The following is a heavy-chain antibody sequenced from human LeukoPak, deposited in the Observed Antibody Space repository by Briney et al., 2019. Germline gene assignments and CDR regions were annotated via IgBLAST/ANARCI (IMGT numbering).Heavy chain of an antibody. D-gene: IGHD3-3*01. Sequence: ASVKVSCKASGYTFTSYYMHWVRQAPGQGPEWMGIINPSGGSTSYAQKFQGRVTMTRDMSTSTVYMELSSLRSEDTAVYYCARAPYDFWSGSPFFDYWGQGTLVTVSS. CDR1: GYTFTSYY. V-gene: IGHV1-46*01. CDR2: INPSGGST. J-gene: IGHJ4*02. CDR3: ARAPYDFWSGSPFFDY.